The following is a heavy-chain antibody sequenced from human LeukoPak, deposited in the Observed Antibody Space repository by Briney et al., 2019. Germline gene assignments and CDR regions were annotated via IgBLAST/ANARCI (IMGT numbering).Heavy chain of an antibody. J-gene: IGHJ6*03. CDR3: AKRILTGYYKGYMDV. CDR1: GFTVSSTY. V-gene: IGHV3-66*04. CDR2: TYSGGST. Sequence: GGSLRLSCLASGFTVSSTYMSWVRQAPGKGLEWVSVTYSGGSTYYSDSVKGRCTISRDNSKNTLYLQMNSLRAEDTAVYSCAKRILTGYYKGYMDVWGKGTTVTISS. D-gene: IGHD3-9*01.